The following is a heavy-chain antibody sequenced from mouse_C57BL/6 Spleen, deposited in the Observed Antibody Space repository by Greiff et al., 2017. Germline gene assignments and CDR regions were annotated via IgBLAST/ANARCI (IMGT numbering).Heavy chain of an antibody. D-gene: IGHD4-1*01. J-gene: IGHJ2*01. V-gene: IGHV1-69*01. CDR3: ASTGTRHYFDY. Sequence: QVQLQQPGAELVMPGASVKLSCKASGYTFTSYWMHWVKQRPGQGLEWIGEIDPSDSYTNYNQKFKGKSTLTVDKSSSTAYMQLSSLTSEDSAVYYCASTGTRHYFDYWGQVTTLTVSS. CDR1: GYTFTSYW. CDR2: IDPSDSYT.